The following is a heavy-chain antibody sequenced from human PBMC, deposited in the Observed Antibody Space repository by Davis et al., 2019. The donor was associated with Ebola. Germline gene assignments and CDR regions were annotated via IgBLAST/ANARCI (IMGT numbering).Heavy chain of an antibody. Sequence: SESLSLTCTVSGVSVSSGSYYWSWIRQPPGQGLEWIGYIYYSGSTNYTPSLKSRVTISVDTSKNQFSLKLSTVNAADTAVYYCASLDYYGMDVWGQGTTVTVSS. CDR3: ASLDYYGMDV. CDR2: IYYSGST. J-gene: IGHJ6*02. V-gene: IGHV4-61*01. CDR1: GVSVSSGSYY.